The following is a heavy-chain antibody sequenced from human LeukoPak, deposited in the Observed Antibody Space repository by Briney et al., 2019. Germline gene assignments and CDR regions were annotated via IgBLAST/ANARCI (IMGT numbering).Heavy chain of an antibody. J-gene: IGHJ6*02. CDR2: IKKDGSER. V-gene: IGHV3-7*01. CDR1: GFTFSNYW. D-gene: IGHD2-2*01. CDR3: ARDIGCSSTSCYLPYYYYGMDV. Sequence: GGSLRLSCAASGFTFSNYWMTWVRQAPGRGLEWVANIKKDGSERSYVDSVKGRFTISRDNAKNSLFLQMNSLRAEDTAVYYCARDIGCSSTSCYLPYYYYGMDVWGQGTTVTVSS.